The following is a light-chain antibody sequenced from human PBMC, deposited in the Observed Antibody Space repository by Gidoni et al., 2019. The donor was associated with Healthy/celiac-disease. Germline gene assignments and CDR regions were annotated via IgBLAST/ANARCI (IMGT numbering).Light chain of an antibody. V-gene: IGKV3-15*01. CDR1: QSVSSN. J-gene: IGKJ4*01. CDR3: KEYNNWPLT. Sequence: EIVMPQSPATLSVSPGERATPSCRTSQSVSSNLAWYQQKPGQAPRLLIYGASTRATGIPARFSGSGSGTEFTLNISSLQSEDFAVYYCKEYNNWPLTFGGGTKVEIK. CDR2: GAS.